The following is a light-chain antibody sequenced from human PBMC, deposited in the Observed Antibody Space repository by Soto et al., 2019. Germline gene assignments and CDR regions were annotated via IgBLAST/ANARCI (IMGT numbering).Light chain of an antibody. Sequence: QSVLTQPPSVSGAPGQRVTISCTGSRSNIGAGYDVHWYQQLPGIAPKLLTYGNSNRPSGVPDRLSASKSGTSASLAITGLQAEDEADYYCQSYDSSLSGVVFGGGTTLTVL. J-gene: IGLJ2*01. CDR2: GNS. CDR1: RSNIGAGYD. CDR3: QSYDSSLSGVV. V-gene: IGLV1-40*01.